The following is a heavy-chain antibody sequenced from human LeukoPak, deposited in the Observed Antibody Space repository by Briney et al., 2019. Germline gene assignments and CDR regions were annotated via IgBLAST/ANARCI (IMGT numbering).Heavy chain of an antibody. CDR3: ARQIRGGWFDP. CDR2: INPNSGGT. D-gene: IGHD3-16*01. CDR1: GYTFTGYY. V-gene: IGHV1-2*02. Sequence: ASVKVSCKASGYTFTGYYMHWVRQAPGQGLEWMGWINPNSGGTNYAQKVQGRVTMTRDTSISTAYMELTRLRSDDTAVYYCARQIRGGWFDPWGQGTLVTVSS. J-gene: IGHJ5*02.